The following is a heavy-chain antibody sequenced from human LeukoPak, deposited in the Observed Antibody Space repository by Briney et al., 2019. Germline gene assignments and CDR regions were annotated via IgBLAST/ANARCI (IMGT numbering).Heavy chain of an antibody. CDR3: ARKYGSGSLNWFDP. D-gene: IGHD3-10*01. V-gene: IGHV1-69*13. CDR2: IIPIFGTA. J-gene: IGHJ5*02. CDR1: GCSFTSYA. Sequence: SVKVSCKASGCSFTSYANSWVRQAHGQGLEWMGGIIPIFGTANYAQKFQGRVTITADESTSTAYMEPRSLRSEHTAVYYCARKYGSGSLNWFDPWGQGTLVTVPS.